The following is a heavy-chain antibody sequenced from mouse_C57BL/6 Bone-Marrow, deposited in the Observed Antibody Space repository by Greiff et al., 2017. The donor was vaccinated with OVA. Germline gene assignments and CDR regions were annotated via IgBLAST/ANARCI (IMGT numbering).Heavy chain of an antibody. V-gene: IGHV5-12*01. CDR2: ISNGVGST. Sequence: DVMLVESGGGLVQPGGSLKLSCAASGFTFSDYYMYWVRQTPEKRLEWVAYISNGVGSTYYPDTVKGRFTISRDNAKNTLDLQMIRLKSEDTAMYCCSRPTWFGCWGHGTLVSVSA. CDR3: SRPTWFGC. CDR1: GFTFSDYY. J-gene: IGHJ3*01.